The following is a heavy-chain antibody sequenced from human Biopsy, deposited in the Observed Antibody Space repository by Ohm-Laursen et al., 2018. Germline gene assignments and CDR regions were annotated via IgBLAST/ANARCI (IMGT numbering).Heavy chain of an antibody. Sequence: SLRLSCAASGFTFSSYGMHWVRQAPGKGLEWVAAIWYDGSNKNYADSVKGRFTISRDNSKNTLYMQMNSLRGEDTAVYYCAKCMTGGSNYYFHHCGQGALVTVSS. CDR3: AKCMTGGSNYYFHH. CDR2: IWYDGSNK. V-gene: IGHV3-33*06. D-gene: IGHD2-8*01. CDR1: GFTFSSYG. J-gene: IGHJ4*02.